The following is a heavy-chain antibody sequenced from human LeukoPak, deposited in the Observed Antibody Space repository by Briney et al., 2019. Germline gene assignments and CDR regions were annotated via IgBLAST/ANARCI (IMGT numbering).Heavy chain of an antibody. CDR2: IYYSGST. V-gene: IGHV4-39*01. Sequence: SETLSLTCTVSGGSISSSSYYWGWIRQPPGKGLEWIGSIYYSGSTYYNLSLKSRVTISVDTSKNQFSLKLSSVTAADTAVYYCARQGNIVLWFGELGNYFDYWGQGTLVTVSS. D-gene: IGHD3-10*01. CDR1: GGSISSSSYY. J-gene: IGHJ4*02. CDR3: ARQGNIVLWFGELGNYFDY.